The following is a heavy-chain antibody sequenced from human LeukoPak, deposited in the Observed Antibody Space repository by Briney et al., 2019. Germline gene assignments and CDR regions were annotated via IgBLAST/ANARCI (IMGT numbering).Heavy chain of an antibody. V-gene: IGHV3-23*01. J-gene: IGHJ4*02. CDR3: AKVHHYYDSSGYFDY. D-gene: IGHD3-22*01. Sequence: PGGSLRLSCAASGFTFSNYEMHWVRQAPGKGLEWVSAISGSGGSTYYADSVKGRFTISRDNSKNTLYLQVNSLRAEDTAVYYCAKVHHYYDSSGYFDYWGQGTLVTVSS. CDR2: ISGSGGST. CDR1: GFTFSNYE.